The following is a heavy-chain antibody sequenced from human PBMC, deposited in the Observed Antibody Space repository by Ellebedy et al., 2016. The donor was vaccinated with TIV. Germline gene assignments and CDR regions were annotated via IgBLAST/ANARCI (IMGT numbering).Heavy chain of an antibody. V-gene: IGHV3-11*06. CDR1: GFTFSEYY. CDR3: AREYYYGMDV. Sequence: GESLKISCAASGFTFSEYYMSWLRQAPGKGLELVSYISSSSSYTNYEDSVKGRFTISRDNAKNSLYLQMNSLRAEDTAVYYCAREYYYGMDVWGQGTTVTVSS. CDR2: ISSSSSYT. J-gene: IGHJ6*02.